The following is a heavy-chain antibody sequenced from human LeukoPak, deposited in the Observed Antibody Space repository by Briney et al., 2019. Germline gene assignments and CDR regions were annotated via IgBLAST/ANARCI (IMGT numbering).Heavy chain of an antibody. J-gene: IGHJ4*02. CDR1: GGSISSYY. CDR3: ARIYGSGSYRAGTLDY. CDR2: IYYSGST. D-gene: IGHD3-10*01. Sequence: PSETLSLTCTVSGGSISSYYWSWIRQPPGKGLEWIGYIYYSGSTNYNPSLKSRVTISVDTSKNQFSLKLSSVTAADTAVYYCARIYGSGSYRAGTLDYWGQGTLVTVSS. V-gene: IGHV4-59*08.